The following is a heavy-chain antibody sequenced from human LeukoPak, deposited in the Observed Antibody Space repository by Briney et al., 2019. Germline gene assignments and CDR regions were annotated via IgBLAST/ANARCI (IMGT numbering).Heavy chain of an antibody. J-gene: IGHJ3*02. V-gene: IGHV3-30*18. CDR3: AKLVGATTLRGSGTFDI. CDR1: GFTFSSYG. Sequence: GGSLRLSCAASGFTFSSYGMHGVRQAPGKGLEWVAVISYDGSNKYYADSVKGRFTISRDNSKNTLYLQMNSLGAEDTAVYYCAKLVGATTLRGSGTFDIWGQGTMVTVSS. D-gene: IGHD1-26*01. CDR2: ISYDGSNK.